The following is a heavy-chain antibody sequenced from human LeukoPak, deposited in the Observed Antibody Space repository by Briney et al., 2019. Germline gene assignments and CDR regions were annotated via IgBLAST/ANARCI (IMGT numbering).Heavy chain of an antibody. J-gene: IGHJ4*02. Sequence: ASVKVSCTASGYTFTSYYMHWVRQAPGQGLEWMGIINPSGGSTSYAQKFQGRVTMTRDTSTSTVYMELSSLRSEDTAVYYCARALGAGYYFDYWGQGTLVTVSS. V-gene: IGHV1-46*01. CDR2: INPSGGST. D-gene: IGHD3-10*01. CDR3: ARALGAGYYFDY. CDR1: GYTFTSYY.